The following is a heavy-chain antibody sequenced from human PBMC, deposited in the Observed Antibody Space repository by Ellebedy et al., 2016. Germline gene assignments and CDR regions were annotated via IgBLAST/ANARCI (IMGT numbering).Heavy chain of an antibody. CDR1: GFTFSSYS. V-gene: IGHV3-48*04. J-gene: IGHJ3*02. CDR3: AGASSGGYDSSGYYLLDAFDI. Sequence: GESLKISCAASGFTFSSYSMNWVRQAPGKGLEWVSYITSSSSSIYYADSVKGRFTISRDNAKNSLYLQMNSLRAEDTAVYYCAGASSGGYDSSGYYLLDAFDIWGQGTMVTVSS. CDR2: ITSSSSSI. D-gene: IGHD3-22*01.